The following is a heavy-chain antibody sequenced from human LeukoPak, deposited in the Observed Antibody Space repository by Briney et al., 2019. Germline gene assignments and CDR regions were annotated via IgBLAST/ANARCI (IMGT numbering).Heavy chain of an antibody. V-gene: IGHV3-9*01. CDR2: ISWISGSI. Sequence: GGSLRLSCAVSRVTFDDYAMHWVAQAPGKGLEGFSGISWISGSIGYAASVKGRFNISRANAKNSLYLQMNSLRAEETALYYCAKGAGGWYDAFDIWGQGTMVTVSS. CDR3: AKGAGGWYDAFDI. J-gene: IGHJ3*02. CDR1: RVTFDDYA. D-gene: IGHD6-19*01.